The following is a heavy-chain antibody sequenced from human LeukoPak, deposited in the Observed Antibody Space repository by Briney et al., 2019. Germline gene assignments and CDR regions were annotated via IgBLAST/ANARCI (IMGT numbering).Heavy chain of an antibody. J-gene: IGHJ4*02. CDR3: ARGDLYGDYFDRFDF. Sequence: PGGSLRLSCAASGFTFSSYSMNWVRQAPGKGLEWVSYISSSGRTIYYADSVKGRFTISRDNAKNSLYLQMNGLRAEDTAVYYCARGDLYGDYFDRFDFWGQGTLVTVSS. V-gene: IGHV3-48*01. CDR2: ISSSGRTI. D-gene: IGHD4-17*01. CDR1: GFTFSSYS.